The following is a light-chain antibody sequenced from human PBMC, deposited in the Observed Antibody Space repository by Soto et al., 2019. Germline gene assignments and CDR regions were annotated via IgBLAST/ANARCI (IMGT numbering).Light chain of an antibody. J-gene: IGKJ1*01. V-gene: IGKV1-5*01. CDR1: QSLSNW. CDR2: DAS. CDR3: QHYNSYGT. Sequence: DIQMTQSPSTLSASVGDRVTITCRASQSLSNWLAWYQQKPGKAPKLLIYDASSLETGVPSRFSGSGSGTEFTLTISSLQPDDFATYYCQHYNSYGTFGQGTKVDIK.